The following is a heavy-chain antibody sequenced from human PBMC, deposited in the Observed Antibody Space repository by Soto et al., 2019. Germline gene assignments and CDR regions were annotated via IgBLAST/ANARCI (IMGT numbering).Heavy chain of an antibody. CDR1: GGSFSGYY. CDR3: ARVGGDYPFDY. CDR2: IYYSGST. J-gene: IGHJ4*02. V-gene: IGHV4-59*08. Sequence: SETLSLTCAVYGGSFSGYYWSWIRQPPGKGLEWIGYIYYSGSTNYNPSLKSRVTISVDTSKNQFSLRLSSVTAADTAVYYCARVGGDYPFDYWGQGTLVTVSS. D-gene: IGHD2-21*02.